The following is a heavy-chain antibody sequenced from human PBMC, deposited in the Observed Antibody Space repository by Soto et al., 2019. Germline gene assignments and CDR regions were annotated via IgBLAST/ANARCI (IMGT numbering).Heavy chain of an antibody. CDR3: ARGSSDWLPYFDY. J-gene: IGHJ4*02. D-gene: IGHD3-9*01. V-gene: IGHV1-3*01. CDR1: GYTFTSHA. Sequence: QLVQSGAEVKQPGASVKVSCKASGYTFTSHAMHWVRQAPGQRLEWMGWINSANGNTKYSQKFRGRATITRDTSASTDYMELSSLRSEDTAVYCCARGSSDWLPYFDYWGQGSLVTVSS. CDR2: INSANGNT.